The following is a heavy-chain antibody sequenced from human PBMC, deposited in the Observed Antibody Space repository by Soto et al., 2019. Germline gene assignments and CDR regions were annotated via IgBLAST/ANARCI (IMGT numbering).Heavy chain of an antibody. D-gene: IGHD2-2*01. CDR3: ARILGYCSSTSCRPADY. CDR2: ISSSSSYI. Sequence: EVQLVESGGGLVKPGGSLRLSCAASGFTFSSYSMNWVRQAPGKGLEWVSSISSSSSYIYYADSVKGRFTISRDNAKNSLYLQMNSLRAEDTAVYYCARILGYCSSTSCRPADYWGQGTLVTVSS. CDR1: GFTFSSYS. V-gene: IGHV3-21*01. J-gene: IGHJ4*02.